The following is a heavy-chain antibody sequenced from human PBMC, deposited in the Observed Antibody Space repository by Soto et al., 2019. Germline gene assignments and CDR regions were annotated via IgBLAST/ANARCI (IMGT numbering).Heavy chain of an antibody. J-gene: IGHJ5*02. Sequence: GASVKVSCKASGYTFTSYGISWVRQAPGQGLEWMGWISAYNGNTNYAQKLQGRVTMTTDTSTSTAYMELRSLRSDDTAVYYCARLRNYYGSGSPDRGWFDPWGQGTLVTVSS. D-gene: IGHD3-10*01. CDR1: GYTFTSYG. V-gene: IGHV1-18*04. CDR3: ARLRNYYGSGSPDRGWFDP. CDR2: ISAYNGNT.